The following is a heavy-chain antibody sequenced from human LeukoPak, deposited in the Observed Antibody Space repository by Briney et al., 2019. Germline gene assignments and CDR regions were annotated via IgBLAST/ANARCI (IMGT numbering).Heavy chain of an antibody. CDR3: ARHLRELGYGYYYYGMDV. V-gene: IGHV5-51*01. CDR2: IYPGDSDT. J-gene: IGHJ6*02. D-gene: IGHD7-27*01. CDR1: GYSFTGYW. Sequence: GESLKISCKGSGYSFTGYWIGWVRQMPGKGLEWMGIIYPGDSDTRYSPSFQGQVTISADKSISTAYLQWSSLKASDTAMYYCARHLRELGYGYYYYGMDVWGQGTTVTVSS.